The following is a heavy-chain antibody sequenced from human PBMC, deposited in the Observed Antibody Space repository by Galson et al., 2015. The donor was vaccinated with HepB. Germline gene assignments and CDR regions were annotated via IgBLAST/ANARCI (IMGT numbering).Heavy chain of an antibody. V-gene: IGHV1-18*04. Sequence: SVKVSCKASGYTFTSYGISWVRQAPGQGLEWMGWISAYNGNTNYAQKLQGRVTMTTDTSTSTAYMELRSLRSDDTAMYYCARVGVGATVWDFNWFDPWGQGTLVTVSS. CDR3: ARVGVGATVWDFNWFDP. CDR1: GYTFTSYG. CDR2: ISAYNGNT. D-gene: IGHD1-26*01. J-gene: IGHJ5*02.